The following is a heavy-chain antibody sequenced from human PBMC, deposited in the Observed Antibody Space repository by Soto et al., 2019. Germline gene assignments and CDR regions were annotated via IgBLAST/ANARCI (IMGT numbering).Heavy chain of an antibody. V-gene: IGHV4-59*08. CDR1: GGSISSYY. J-gene: IGHJ5*02. D-gene: IGHD6-19*01. CDR3: ARHWPGYSRGWYGSTFDP. Sequence: PSETLSLTCTVSGGSISSYYWSWIRQPPGKGLEWIGYIYYSGSTNYNPSLKSRVTISVDTSKNQFSLKLSSVTAADTAVYYCARHWPGYSRGWYGSTFDPWGQGTLATVS. CDR2: IYYSGST.